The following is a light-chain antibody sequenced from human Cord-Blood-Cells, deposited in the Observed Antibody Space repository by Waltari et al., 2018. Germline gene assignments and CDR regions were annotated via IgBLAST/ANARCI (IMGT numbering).Light chain of an antibody. J-gene: IGKJ2*01. Sequence: DIQMTQSPSSLSASVGDIFTITCPASQSISSYLNWYQQKPGKAPKLLIYAASSLQSGVPSRFSGSGSGTDFTLTISSLQPEDFATYYCQQSYSTPRTFGQGTKLEIK. CDR3: QQSYSTPRT. V-gene: IGKV1-39*01. CDR1: QSISSY. CDR2: AAS.